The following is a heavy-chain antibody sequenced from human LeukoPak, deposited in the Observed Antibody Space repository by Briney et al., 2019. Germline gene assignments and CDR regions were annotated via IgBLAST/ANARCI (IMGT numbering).Heavy chain of an antibody. CDR1: GGSFSGYY. CDR2: INHSGST. J-gene: IGHJ4*02. Sequence: SETLSLTCAVYGGSFSGYYWSWIRQPPGKGLEWIGEINHSGSTNYNPSLKGRVTISVDTSKNQFSLKLSSVTVADTAVYYCASFRIHYYDSSGYYGYWGQGTLVTVSS. CDR3: ASFRIHYYDSSGYYGY. D-gene: IGHD3-22*01. V-gene: IGHV4-34*01.